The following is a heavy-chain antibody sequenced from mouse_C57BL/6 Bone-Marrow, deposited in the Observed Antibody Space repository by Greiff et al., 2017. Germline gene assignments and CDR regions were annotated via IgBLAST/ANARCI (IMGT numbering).Heavy chain of an antibody. V-gene: IGHV1-69*01. D-gene: IGHD2-12*01. J-gene: IGHJ2*01. CDR1: GYTFTSYW. CDR2: IDPSDSYT. CDR3: ARSYPDY. Sequence: QVQLKQPGAELVMPGASVKLSCKASGYTFTSYWMHWVKQRPGQGLEWIGVIDPSDSYTNYNQKFKGKSTLTVDKSSSTAYMQLSSLTSEDSAVYYCARSYPDYWGQGTTLTVSS.